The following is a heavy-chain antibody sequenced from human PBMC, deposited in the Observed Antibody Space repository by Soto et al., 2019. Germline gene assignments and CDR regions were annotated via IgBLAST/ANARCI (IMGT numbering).Heavy chain of an antibody. J-gene: IGHJ4*02. CDR1: GFTFSNYW. Sequence: EVQLVESGGGLVQPGGSLRLSCAASGFTFSNYWMHWVRQAPGKGLVWVSRINSDGSSTTYADSVKGRFTISRDNAKNTLYLQMNSLRSDDTAMYYCARVDTCSSTSCYSVFDYWGQGTLVTVSS. V-gene: IGHV3-74*03. CDR3: ARVDTCSSTSCYSVFDY. D-gene: IGHD2-2*01. CDR2: INSDGSST.